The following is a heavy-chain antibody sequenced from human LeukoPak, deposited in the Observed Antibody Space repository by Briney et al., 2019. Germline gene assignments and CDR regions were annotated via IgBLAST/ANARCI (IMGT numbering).Heavy chain of an antibody. Sequence: GASVKVSCKASGYTFTGYDMHWVRQAPGQGLEWMGWINPNSGGTNYAQKFQGRVTMTSDTSISTAYMELSRLRSDDTAVYYCARNLREAYSPADYWGQGTLVTVSS. CDR2: INPNSGGT. J-gene: IGHJ4*02. V-gene: IGHV1-2*02. D-gene: IGHD5-24*01. CDR3: ARNLREAYSPADY. CDR1: GYTFTGYD.